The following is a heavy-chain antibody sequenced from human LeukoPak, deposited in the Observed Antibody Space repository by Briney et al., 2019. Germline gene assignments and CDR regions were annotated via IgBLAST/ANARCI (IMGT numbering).Heavy chain of an antibody. J-gene: IGHJ6*03. CDR1: GFTFSSYG. Sequence: GGTLRLSCAASGFTFSSYGMSWVHQAPGKGLEWVSAISGSGGSTYYADSVRGRFTISRDNSKNTVYLQMNSLRAEDTAVYYCAKDYAGGWPKRGMDVWGKGATVTVSS. CDR2: ISGSGGST. CDR3: AKDYAGGWPKRGMDV. V-gene: IGHV3-23*01. D-gene: IGHD3-16*01.